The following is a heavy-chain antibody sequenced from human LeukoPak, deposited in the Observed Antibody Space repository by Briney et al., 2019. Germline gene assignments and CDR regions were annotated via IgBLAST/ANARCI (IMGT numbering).Heavy chain of an antibody. CDR2: INHSGST. V-gene: IGHV4-34*01. CDR1: GGSFSGYY. CDR3: ARARAAGPYYYYYYYMDV. Sequence: SETLSLTCAVYGGSFSGYYWSWIRQPPGKGLEWIGEINHSGSTNYNPSLKSRVTISVDTSKNQFSLKLSSVTAAATAVYYCARARAAGPYYYYYYYMDVWGKGTTVTVSS. J-gene: IGHJ6*03.